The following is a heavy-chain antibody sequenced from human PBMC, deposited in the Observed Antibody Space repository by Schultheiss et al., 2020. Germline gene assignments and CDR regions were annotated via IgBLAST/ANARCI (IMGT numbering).Heavy chain of an antibody. D-gene: IGHD3-3*01. CDR2: IIVYNGKT. V-gene: IGHV1-18*01. CDR1: GYSFSNYG. Sequence: ASVKVSCKASGYSFSNYGVGWVRQAPGQGLEWMGWIIVYNGKTNYAQKVQDRVTMTTDTSTSTVYMELRSLTSDDTAVYYCARSQETIFGVLIMEPLDYWGQGTLVTVSS. J-gene: IGHJ4*02. CDR3: ARSQETIFGVLIMEPLDY.